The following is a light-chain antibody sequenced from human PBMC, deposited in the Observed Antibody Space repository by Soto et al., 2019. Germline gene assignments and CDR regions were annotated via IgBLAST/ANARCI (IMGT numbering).Light chain of an antibody. CDR1: SSDVGGYNY. J-gene: IGLJ1*01. CDR3: CSYAGSYPYV. Sequence: QAVVTQPRSVSGSPGQSVTISCTGTSSDVGGYNYVSWYQQHPGKAPKLMIYDVSKRPSGVPDRFSGSKSGNTASLTISGLQAEDAADYYCCSYAGSYPYVFGTGTKVTVL. CDR2: DVS. V-gene: IGLV2-11*01.